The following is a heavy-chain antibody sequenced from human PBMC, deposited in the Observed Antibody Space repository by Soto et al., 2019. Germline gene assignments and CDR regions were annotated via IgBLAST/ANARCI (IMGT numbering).Heavy chain of an antibody. CDR3: ARAWYCSDGSCYLDS. J-gene: IGHJ4*02. Sequence: QVQLVQSGAEVKKPGASVKVSCRASGYTFTSYGISWVRQAPGQGLEWMGWISAYNGNTNYAQNVQGRVTMTTDSSTSTAYVELRSLRSDDTAVYYCARAWYCSDGSCYLDSWGQGTLVTVSS. CDR2: ISAYNGNT. D-gene: IGHD2-15*01. V-gene: IGHV1-18*01. CDR1: GYTFTSYG.